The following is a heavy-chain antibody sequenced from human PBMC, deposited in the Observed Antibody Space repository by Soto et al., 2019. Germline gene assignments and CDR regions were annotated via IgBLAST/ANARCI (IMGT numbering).Heavy chain of an antibody. V-gene: IGHV4-28*01. Sequence: QVQLQESGPGLVKTSDTLSLTCAVSGYSISSSNWWGWIRQPPGKGLEWIGYIYYSGNTYYNPSRKSRVTMSVDTSKNQFSLKLTSVTAVDTAVYYCARMEIQVPIDYWCQGTLVTGSS. D-gene: IGHD3-3*01. J-gene: IGHJ4*02. CDR2: IYYSGNT. CDR3: ARMEIQVPIDY. CDR1: GYSISSSNW.